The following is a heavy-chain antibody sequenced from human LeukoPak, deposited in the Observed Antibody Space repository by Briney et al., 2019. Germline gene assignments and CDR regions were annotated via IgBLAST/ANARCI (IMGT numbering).Heavy chain of an antibody. Sequence: PGGFLRLSWAASGFTVSTYWMTWVRQAAGKGLEWVANIKQDGSDKYYVDSVKGRFTISRDNAKSSLYLLMNSLRAEDTAVYYCARGRGWYPDYWGQGTLVTVSS. CDR2: IKQDGSDK. J-gene: IGHJ4*02. V-gene: IGHV3-7*01. D-gene: IGHD6-19*01. CDR3: ARGRGWYPDY. CDR1: GFTVSTYW.